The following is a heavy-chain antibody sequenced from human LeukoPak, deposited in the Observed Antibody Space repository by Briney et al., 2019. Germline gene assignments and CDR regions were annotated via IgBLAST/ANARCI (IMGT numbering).Heavy chain of an antibody. CDR1: GFTFRSHA. V-gene: IGHV3-23*01. CDR3: AKGLPSVVSAAHFDY. J-gene: IGHJ4*02. CDR2: ISVSGGST. Sequence: GGSLRLSCAASGFTFRSHAMSWVRQAPGKGLEWVSSISVSGGSTYYADSVKGRFTISRDNSKNTLYLQMNSLRAEDTAVYYCAKGLPSVVSAAHFDYWGQGTLVTVSS. D-gene: IGHD2-2*01.